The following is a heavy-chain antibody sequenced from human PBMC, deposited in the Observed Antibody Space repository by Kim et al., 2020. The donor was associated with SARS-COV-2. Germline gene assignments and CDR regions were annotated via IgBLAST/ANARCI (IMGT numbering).Heavy chain of an antibody. V-gene: IGHV5-51*01. Sequence: GESLKISCKGSGYSFTSYWIGWVRQMPGKGLEWMGIIYPGDSDTRYSPSFQGQVTISADKSISTAYLQWSSLKASDTAMYYCARQEMATIREGYYGMDVWGQGTTVTVSS. CDR3: ARQEMATIREGYYGMDV. CDR2: IYPGDSDT. J-gene: IGHJ6*02. CDR1: GYSFTSYW. D-gene: IGHD5-12*01.